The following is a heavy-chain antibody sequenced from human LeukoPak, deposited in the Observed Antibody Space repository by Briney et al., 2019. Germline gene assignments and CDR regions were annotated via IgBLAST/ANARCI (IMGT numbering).Heavy chain of an antibody. CDR1: EFTFKKYV. CDR3: AKEVYGDSTGGRFQH. Sequence: GGSLRLSCAASEFTFKKYVMSWVRQAPGKGLEWVSGISGSGGSTYYADSVKGRFTISRDNSKNTLYLQMNSLRAEDTAVYYCAKEVYGDSTGGRFQHWGQGTLVTVSS. D-gene: IGHD4-17*01. V-gene: IGHV3-23*01. CDR2: ISGSGGST. J-gene: IGHJ1*01.